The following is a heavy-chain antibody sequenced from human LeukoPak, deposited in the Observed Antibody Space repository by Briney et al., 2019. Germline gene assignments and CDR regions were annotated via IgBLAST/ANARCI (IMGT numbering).Heavy chain of an antibody. CDR1: GFNVSSNY. CDR3: ARDRSGWYWYFEL. J-gene: IGHJ2*01. CDR2: IYTDGGT. V-gene: IGHV3-66*01. D-gene: IGHD6-19*01. Sequence: PGRSLRLSCAPSGFNVSSNYVHWVRQAPGKGLEWVSVIYTDGGTYNSDSVKDRFTISRDNSKNTMSLQMNSLRAEDTAVYYCARDRSGWYWYFELWGRGTLVTVSS.